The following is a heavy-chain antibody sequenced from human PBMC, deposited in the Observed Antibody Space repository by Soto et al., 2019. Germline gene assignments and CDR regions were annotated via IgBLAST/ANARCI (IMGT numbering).Heavy chain of an antibody. V-gene: IGHV3-53*04. Sequence: EVQFVESGGGWVQPGGSLRLSCAASGFTVSNSFMSWVRQAPGTGLEWVSVIYSGGSTYYADSVKGRFTISRHNSKNTLYLQLNSLRDEDTAVYYCARDRDWNDGFDYWGQGTLVTVSS. J-gene: IGHJ4*02. D-gene: IGHD1-1*01. CDR3: ARDRDWNDGFDY. CDR2: IYSGGST. CDR1: GFTVSNSF.